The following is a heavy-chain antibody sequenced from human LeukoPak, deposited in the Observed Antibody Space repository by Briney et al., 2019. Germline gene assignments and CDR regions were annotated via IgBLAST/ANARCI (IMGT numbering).Heavy chain of an antibody. V-gene: IGHV4-34*01. D-gene: IGHD2-15*01. CDR3: ARGPYCSGGSCYEGYYYGMDV. CDR1: GGSISSYY. Sequence: PSETLSLTCTVSGGSISSYYWSWIRQPRGKGLEWIGEINHSGSTNYNPSLKSRVTISVDTSKNQFSLKLSSVTAADTAVYYCARGPYCSGGSCYEGYYYGMDVWGQGTTVTVSS. J-gene: IGHJ6*02. CDR2: INHSGST.